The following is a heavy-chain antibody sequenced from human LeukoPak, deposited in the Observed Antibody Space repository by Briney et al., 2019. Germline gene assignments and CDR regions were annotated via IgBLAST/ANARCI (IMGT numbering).Heavy chain of an antibody. CDR2: IKQDGSEK. CDR3: ARGYGTYGY. V-gene: IGHV3-7*04. D-gene: IGHD1-7*01. CDR1: GFTFSSYE. Sequence: GGSLRLSCAASGFTFSSYEMNWVRQAPGKGLEWVANIKQDGSEKDCVDSVKGRFTISRDNAKNSLYLQMNSLRAEDTAVYYCARGYGTYGYWGQGTLVTVSS. J-gene: IGHJ4*02.